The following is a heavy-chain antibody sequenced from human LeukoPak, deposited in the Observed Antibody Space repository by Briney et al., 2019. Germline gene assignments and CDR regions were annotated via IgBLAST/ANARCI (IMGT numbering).Heavy chain of an antibody. V-gene: IGHV4-39*01. CDR1: GGSIITNTFF. J-gene: IGHJ6*03. CDR2: VFYSGNT. D-gene: IGHD3-3*01. CDR3: VRQSRIFGVTRPGYMDV. Sequence: PSETLSLTCGVSGGSIITNTFFWGWIRQPPGKGLEWIGNVFYSGNTLYNPSLKSRVTMSIDTSKSQFSLSLSSVTAADTAMYWCVRQSRIFGVTRPGYMDVWGKGIMVSVSS.